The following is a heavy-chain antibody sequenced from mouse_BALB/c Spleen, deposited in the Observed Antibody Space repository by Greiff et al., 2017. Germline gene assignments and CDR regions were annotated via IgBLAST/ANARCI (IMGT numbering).Heavy chain of an antibody. CDR3: ARGTDMDY. Sequence: EVQVVESGAELVRPGALVKLSCKASGFNIKDYYMHWVKQRPEQGLEWIGWIDPENGNTIYDPKFQGKASITADTSSNTAYLQLSSLTSEDTAVYYCARGTDMDYWGQGTSVTVSS. D-gene: IGHD4-1*01. CDR1: GFNIKDYY. V-gene: IGHV14-1*02. J-gene: IGHJ4*01. CDR2: IDPENGNT.